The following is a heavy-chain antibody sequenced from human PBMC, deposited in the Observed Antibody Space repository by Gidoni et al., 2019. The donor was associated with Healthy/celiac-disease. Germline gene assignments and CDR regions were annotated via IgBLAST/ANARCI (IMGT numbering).Heavy chain of an antibody. CDR3: ARIRLGGYDFWSGYGYYYYYMDV. D-gene: IGHD3-3*01. CDR1: GFSLSNARMG. CDR2: IFSNDEK. V-gene: IGHV2-26*01. J-gene: IGHJ6*03. Sequence: QVTLKESGPVLVKPTETLTLTCTVSGFSLSNARMGVSWIRQPPGKALEWLAHIFSNDEKSYSTSLKSRLTISKDTSKSQVVLTMTNMDPVDTATYYCARIRLGGYDFWSGYGYYYYYMDVWGKGTTVTVSS.